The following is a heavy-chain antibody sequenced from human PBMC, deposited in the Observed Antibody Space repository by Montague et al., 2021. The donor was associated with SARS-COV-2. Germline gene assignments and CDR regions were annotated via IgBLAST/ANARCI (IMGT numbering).Heavy chain of an antibody. J-gene: IGHJ4*02. Sequence: SETLSLTCAVYGGSFSGYYWSWIRQPPGKGLEWIGEINHSGSTNYNPSLKSRVTISVDTSKNQFSLKLSSVTAADTAVYYCARGCHLRFLEWSSRQSTFDYWGQGTLVTVSS. V-gene: IGHV4-34*01. CDR1: GGSFSGYY. CDR2: INHSGST. CDR3: ARGCHLRFLEWSSRQSTFDY. D-gene: IGHD3-3*01.